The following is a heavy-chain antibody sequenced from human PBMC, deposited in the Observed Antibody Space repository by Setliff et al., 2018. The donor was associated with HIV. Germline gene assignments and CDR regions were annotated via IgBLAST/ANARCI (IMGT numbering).Heavy chain of an antibody. Sequence: ASVKVSCKASGYTFTNYYIHWVRQAPGQGLQWMGWINPSNGDTEYAQTFQGRVTMTRVTSITTVYMEVTGLQSDDTAVYYCVRGKFRATWSLFADQYFDFWGRGTLGPSPQ. CDR1: GYTFTNYY. D-gene: IGHD5-12*01. J-gene: IGHJ4*02. CDR3: VRGKFRATWSLFADQYFDF. V-gene: IGHV1-2*02. CDR2: INPSNGDT.